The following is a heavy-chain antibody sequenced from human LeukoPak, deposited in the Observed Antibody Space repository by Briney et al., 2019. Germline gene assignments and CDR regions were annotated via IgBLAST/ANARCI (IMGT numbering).Heavy chain of an antibody. Sequence: SQTLSLTCTVSGGSISSGGYYWSWIRQHPGKGLEWIGYIYYSGSTYYNPSLKSRVTISVDTSKNQFSLKLSSVTAADTAVYYCARDRLGTYVLGAFDIWGQGTMVTVSS. V-gene: IGHV4-31*03. D-gene: IGHD3-16*01. J-gene: IGHJ3*02. CDR2: IYYSGST. CDR1: GGSISSGGYY. CDR3: ARDRLGTYVLGAFDI.